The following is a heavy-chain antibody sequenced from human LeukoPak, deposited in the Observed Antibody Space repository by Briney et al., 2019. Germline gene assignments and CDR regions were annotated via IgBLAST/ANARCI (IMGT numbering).Heavy chain of an antibody. CDR2: ISGSGGST. J-gene: IGHJ4*02. Sequence: PGGSLRLSCAASGFTFSSYAMSWVRQAPGKGLEWVSAISGSGGSTYYADSVKGRFTISRDSSKNTLYLQMNSLRAEDTAVYYCAKALHSGYYYLTSDYWGQGTLVTVSS. V-gene: IGHV3-23*01. D-gene: IGHD3-22*01. CDR3: AKALHSGYYYLTSDY. CDR1: GFTFSSYA.